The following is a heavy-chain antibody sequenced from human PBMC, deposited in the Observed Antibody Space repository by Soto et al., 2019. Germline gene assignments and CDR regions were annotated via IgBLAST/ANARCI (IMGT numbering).Heavy chain of an antibody. CDR2: IYYDGSNK. D-gene: IGHD5-12*01. CDR1: GFTFSSYG. J-gene: IGHJ5*02. CDR3: ARGHGVATTMGWFDP. Sequence: VQLLESGGGLVQPGGSLRLSCAASGFTFSSYGIHWVRQAPGKGLEWVAVIYYDGSNKYYADSVKGRFTISRDNSKNTLYLQMTSLRADDTAVYYCARGHGVATTMGWFDPWGQGTLVTVSS. V-gene: IGHV3-33*01.